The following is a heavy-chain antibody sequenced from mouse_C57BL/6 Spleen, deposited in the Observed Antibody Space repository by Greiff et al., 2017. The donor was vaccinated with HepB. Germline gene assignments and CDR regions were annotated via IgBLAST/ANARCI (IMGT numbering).Heavy chain of an antibody. V-gene: IGHV1-54*01. Sequence: VQLQQSGAELVRPGTSVKVSCKASGYAFTNYSIEWVKQRPGQGLEWIGVINPGSGGTNYNEKFKGKATLTADKSSSTAYMQLSSLTSEDSAVYFCARPRYSKYNAIDYWGQGASVTVSS. CDR3: ARPRYSKYNAIDY. CDR1: GYAFTNYS. J-gene: IGHJ4*01. CDR2: INPGSGGT. D-gene: IGHD2-5*01.